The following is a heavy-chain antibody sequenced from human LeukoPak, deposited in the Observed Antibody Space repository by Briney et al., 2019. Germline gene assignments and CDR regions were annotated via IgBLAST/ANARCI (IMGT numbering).Heavy chain of an antibody. CDR2: IGGSGDGI. CDR1: GFTFSDYA. J-gene: IGHJ6*03. V-gene: IGHV3-23*01. Sequence: PGGSLRLSCAASGFTFSDYAMSWVRQAPGKGLEWVSNIGGSGDGIYYADSVKGRFTISRDNSKNTLSLQMNSLRAEDTAIYYCAKEPGVAHYYYYMDVWGKGTTVTVSS. D-gene: IGHD2-15*01. CDR3: AKEPGVAHYYYYMDV.